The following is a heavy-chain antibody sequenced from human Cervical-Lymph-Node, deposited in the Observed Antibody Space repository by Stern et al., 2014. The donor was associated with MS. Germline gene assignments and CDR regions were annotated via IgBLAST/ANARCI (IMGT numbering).Heavy chain of an antibody. CDR3: ARPRATTWEQLLSF. D-gene: IGHD1-26*01. V-gene: IGHV3-74*02. CDR2: INTDGSST. J-gene: IGHJ4*02. Sequence: EVQMVESGGGIVQPGGSLRLSCAASEFTFRSYWMHWVRQVLGKGLVWVSRINTDGSSTNYANSVKGRFTITRNNAKNTLYLQMDNLRAEDTAVYYCARPRATTWEQLLSFWGQGALVTVSS. CDR1: EFTFRSYW.